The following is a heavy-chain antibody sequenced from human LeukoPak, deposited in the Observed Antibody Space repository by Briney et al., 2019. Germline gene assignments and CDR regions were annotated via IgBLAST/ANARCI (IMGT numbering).Heavy chain of an antibody. D-gene: IGHD6-13*01. CDR1: GGSFSGYY. V-gene: IGHV4-59*01. Sequence: SETLSLTCAVYGGSFSGYYWNWIRQPPGKGLEWIGYIYYSGSTNYNPSLKSRVTISVDTSKNQFSLKLSSVTAADTAVYYCARAAGPLAAPDFWGQGTPVTVSS. CDR2: IYYSGST. CDR3: ARAAGPLAAPDF. J-gene: IGHJ4*02.